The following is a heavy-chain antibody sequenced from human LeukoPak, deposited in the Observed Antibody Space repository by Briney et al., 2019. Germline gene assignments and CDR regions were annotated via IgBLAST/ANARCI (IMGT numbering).Heavy chain of an antibody. V-gene: IGHV4-4*07. CDR2: IYTSGST. J-gene: IGHJ4*02. Sequence: NPSETLSLTRTVSGGSISSYYWSWIRQPAGKGLEWIGRIYTSGSTNYNPSLKSRVTMSVDTSKNQFSLKLSSVIAADTAVYYCARGFLEWLFSYWGQGTLVTVSS. D-gene: IGHD3-3*01. CDR1: GGSISSYY. CDR3: ARGFLEWLFSY.